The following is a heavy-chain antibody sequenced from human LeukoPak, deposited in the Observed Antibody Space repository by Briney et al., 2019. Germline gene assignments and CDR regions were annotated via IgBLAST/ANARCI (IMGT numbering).Heavy chain of an antibody. CDR2: IYYSGST. D-gene: IGHD6-6*01. CDR3: ARREYFEYSSF. CDR1: GGSISSSSYY. Sequence: SETLSLTCTVSGGSISSSSYYWGWIRQPPGKGLEWIGSIYYSGSTYYNPSLKSRVTISVDTSKNQFSLKLSSVTAADTAVYYCARREYFEYSSFWGQGTLVTVSS. J-gene: IGHJ4*02. V-gene: IGHV4-39*07.